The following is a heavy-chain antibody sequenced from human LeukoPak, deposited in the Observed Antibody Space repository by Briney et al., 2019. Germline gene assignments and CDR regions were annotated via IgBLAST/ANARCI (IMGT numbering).Heavy chain of an antibody. J-gene: IGHJ4*02. CDR1: GASLSGYY. CDR3: ARHEPLGRGAWDY. V-gene: IGHV4-59*08. D-gene: IGHD1-14*01. Sequence: SETLSLTCTVSGASLSGYYWSWIRQPPGKGLEWIGYIYYSGNADSNPSLKSRVTMSVDTSRNQFSLKLTSVTAADTAVYYCARHEPLGRGAWDYWGQGILVTVSS. CDR2: IYYSGNA.